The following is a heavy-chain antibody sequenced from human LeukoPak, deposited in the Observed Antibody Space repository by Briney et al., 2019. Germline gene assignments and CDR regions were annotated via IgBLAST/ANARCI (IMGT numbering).Heavy chain of an antibody. D-gene: IGHD1-26*01. J-gene: IGHJ4*02. V-gene: IGHV3-21*04. CDR3: AKDIGASWGMGATYFDY. CDR2: MTASSSHI. Sequence: GGSLRLSCASSGFTFSSYSMNWIRQAPGKGLEWVSSMTASSSHIWYADVVKGRFTISRDNAKNSLYLQMNSLRAEDTALYYCAKDIGASWGMGATYFDYWGQGTLVTVSS. CDR1: GFTFSSYS.